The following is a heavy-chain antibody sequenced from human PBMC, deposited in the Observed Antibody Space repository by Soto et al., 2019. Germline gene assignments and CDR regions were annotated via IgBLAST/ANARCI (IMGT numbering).Heavy chain of an antibody. J-gene: IGHJ4*02. CDR2: IYYSGST. V-gene: IGHV4-59*01. CDR3: ARKYYYDSSGYYYVGYFDY. CDR1: GGSISSYC. D-gene: IGHD3-22*01. Sequence: LSLTCTVSGGSISSYCWSWIRQPPGKGLEWIGYIYYSGSTNYNPSLKSRVTISVDTSKNQFSLKLSSVTAADTAVYYCARKYYYDSSGYYYVGYFDYWGQGTLVTVS.